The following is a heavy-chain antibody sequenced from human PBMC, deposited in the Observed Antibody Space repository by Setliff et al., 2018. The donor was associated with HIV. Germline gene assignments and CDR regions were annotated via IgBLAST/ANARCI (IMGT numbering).Heavy chain of an antibody. V-gene: IGHV3-7*03. J-gene: IGHJ4*02. D-gene: IGHD1-26*01. CDR1: GFTFSNYW. Sequence: GGSLRLSCEASGFTFSNYWMSWVRQAPGKGLEWVANIKQDGSDQYYVDSVKGRFTISRDNAKNSLYLQMNSLRAEDTAIYYCALLWPFDYWGQGTQVTVSS. CDR2: IKQDGSDQ. CDR3: ALLWPFDY.